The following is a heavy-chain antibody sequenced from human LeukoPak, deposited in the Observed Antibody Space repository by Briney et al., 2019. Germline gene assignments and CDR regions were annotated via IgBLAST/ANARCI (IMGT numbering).Heavy chain of an antibody. CDR3: ARETGSAVGSTDFDY. V-gene: IGHV3-9*01. J-gene: IGHJ4*02. Sequence: GGSLRLSCAVTGFTFDEHAMHWVRQVPGKGLEWVSGISWNSGRLDYADSVKGRFIISRDNAKNSLYLQMNSLRAEDTAVYYCARETGSAVGSTDFDYWGQGTLVTVSS. CDR2: ISWNSGRL. CDR1: GFTFDEHA. D-gene: IGHD4-17*01.